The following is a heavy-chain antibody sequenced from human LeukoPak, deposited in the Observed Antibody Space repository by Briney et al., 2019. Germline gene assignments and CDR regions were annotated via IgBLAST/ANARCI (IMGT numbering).Heavy chain of an antibody. V-gene: IGHV4-34*01. CDR2: INHSGST. CDR1: GFTFSSYA. J-gene: IGHJ4*02. CDR3: ARGPMDTAGLGY. Sequence: PGGSLRLSCAASGFTFSSYAMSWVRQPPGKGLEWIGEINHSGSTNYNPSLKSRVTISVDTSKNQFSLKLSSVTAADTAVYYCARGPMDTAGLGYWGQGTLVTVSS. D-gene: IGHD5-18*01.